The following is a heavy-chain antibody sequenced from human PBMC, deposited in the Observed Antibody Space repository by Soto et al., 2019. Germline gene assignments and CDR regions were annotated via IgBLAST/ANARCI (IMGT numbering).Heavy chain of an antibody. Sequence: SETLSLTCTVSGGSISSGGYYWSWIRQHPGKGLVWIGYIYYSGSTYYNPSLKSRVTISVDTSKNQFSLKLSSVTAADTAVYYCAREIVGVVPAAQYYYYYMDVWGKGTTVTVSS. J-gene: IGHJ6*03. D-gene: IGHD2-2*01. CDR3: AREIVGVVPAAQYYYYYMDV. V-gene: IGHV4-31*03. CDR1: GGSISSGGYY. CDR2: IYYSGST.